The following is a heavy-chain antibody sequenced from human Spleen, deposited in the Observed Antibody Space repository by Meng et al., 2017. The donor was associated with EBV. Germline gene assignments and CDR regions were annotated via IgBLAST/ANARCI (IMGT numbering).Heavy chain of an antibody. D-gene: IGHD3-10*01. Sequence: QVRLQESGPGLLRPSETLSVTCTVSRGSITSSSFYWGWVRQPPGKGLEWIGSLYYNGSTFYSLSLNRRVTISADTSRRQFSLKFNSVTPADTAVYFCARLEGDGTGSYFVTWGQGTLVTVSS. J-gene: IGHJ5*02. CDR2: LYYNGST. CDR3: ARLEGDGTGSYFVT. CDR1: RGSITSSSFY. V-gene: IGHV4-39*01.